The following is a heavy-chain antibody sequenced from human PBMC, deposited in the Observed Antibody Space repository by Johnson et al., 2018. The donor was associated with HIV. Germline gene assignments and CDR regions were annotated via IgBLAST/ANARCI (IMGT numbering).Heavy chain of an antibody. CDR2: ITSSGNTI. Sequence: QVQLVESGGGLVNPGGSLRLSCAASGFSFSDYYMSWIRQAPGKGLEWVSYITSSGNTIYYADSVKGRFTISRDNAKNSLYLQMHSLRTEDTAYYYCARDLPGIYDAFDLWGQGTKVTISS. J-gene: IGHJ3*01. V-gene: IGHV3-11*01. CDR1: GFSFSDYY. CDR3: ARDLPGIYDAFDL. D-gene: IGHD1-26*01.